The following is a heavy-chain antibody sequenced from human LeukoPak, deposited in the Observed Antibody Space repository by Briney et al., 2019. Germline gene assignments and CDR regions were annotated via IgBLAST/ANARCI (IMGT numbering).Heavy chain of an antibody. J-gene: IGHJ4*02. V-gene: IGHV3-30*18. Sequence: GGSLRLSCAASGFTFSSYGMHGVRQAPGKGLEWLAVISYDGSNKYYADSVKGRFTISRDNSKNTLYLQMNGLRAEDTAVYYCAKNSGTYMGGLDYWGQGTLVTVSS. CDR2: ISYDGSNK. CDR3: AKNSGTYMGGLDY. CDR1: GFTFSSYG. D-gene: IGHD1-26*01.